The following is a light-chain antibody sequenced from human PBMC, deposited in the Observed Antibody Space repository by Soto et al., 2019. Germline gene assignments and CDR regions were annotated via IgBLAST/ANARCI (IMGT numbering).Light chain of an antibody. CDR2: GAS. Sequence: EIVLTQSPGTLSLSPWERATLSCRASQSISSPYLAWYQQKPGQAPRLLIDGASSRATGVPDRFSGSGSGTDFTLTISRLEPEDFAVYYCQQYDSWTFGQGTKVDIK. V-gene: IGKV3-20*01. CDR3: QQYDSWT. CDR1: QSISSPY. J-gene: IGKJ1*01.